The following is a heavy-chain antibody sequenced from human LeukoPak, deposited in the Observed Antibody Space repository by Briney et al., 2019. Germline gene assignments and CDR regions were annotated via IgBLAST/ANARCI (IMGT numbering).Heavy chain of an antibody. CDR3: AKDTSDYGDFYNWFDP. CDR1: GFTFDDYA. J-gene: IGHJ5*02. CDR2: ISWNSGSI. D-gene: IGHD4-17*01. V-gene: IGHV3-9*01. Sequence: GRSLRLSCAASGFTFDDYAMHWVRQAPGKGLEWVSGISWNSGSIVYADSVKGRFTISRGNAKNSLYLQMNSLRAEDTALYYCAKDTSDYGDFYNWFDPWGQGTLVTVSS.